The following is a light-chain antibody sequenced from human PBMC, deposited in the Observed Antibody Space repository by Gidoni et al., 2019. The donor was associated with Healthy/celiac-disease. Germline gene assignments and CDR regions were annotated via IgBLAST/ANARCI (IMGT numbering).Light chain of an antibody. Sequence: SYELTQLLSVSVPPGQTASITCSGDKLGDKYACWYQKKPGQSPMLVIYQDSKRPSGIPERFSGSTSGNTATLTISGTQAMDEADYYCQAWDSSTFYVFGTGTKVTVL. V-gene: IGLV3-1*01. CDR1: KLGDKY. CDR2: QDS. J-gene: IGLJ1*01. CDR3: QAWDSSTFYV.